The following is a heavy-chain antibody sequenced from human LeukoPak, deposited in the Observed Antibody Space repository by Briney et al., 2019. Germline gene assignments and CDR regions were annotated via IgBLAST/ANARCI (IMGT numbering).Heavy chain of an antibody. CDR3: AREGCSTTSCYLRGWFDP. D-gene: IGHD2-2*01. J-gene: IGHJ5*02. CDR2: VYYSGSS. CDR1: GGSISGSEYY. V-gene: IGHV4-39*07. Sequence: PSETLSLTCTVSGGSISGSEYYWGWIRQPPGKGLEWIGSVYYSGSSFYSPSLKSRVSISVDTSKNQFSLKLTSVTAADTALYYCAREGCSTTSCYLRGWFDPWGQGTLVTVSS.